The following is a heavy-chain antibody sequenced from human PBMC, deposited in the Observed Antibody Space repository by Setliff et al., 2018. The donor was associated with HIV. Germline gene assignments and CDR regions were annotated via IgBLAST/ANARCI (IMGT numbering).Heavy chain of an antibody. D-gene: IGHD1-1*01. J-gene: IGHJ5*02. Sequence: GASVKVSCKASGYTFTSYAMHWVRQAPGQRLEWMGWINAGNGDTKYSQKFQGRVTITRDTSASTAYMELSSLRSEDTAVYYCARDLNVRIGSLWFDPWGQGTQVTVSS. CDR2: INAGNGDT. V-gene: IGHV1-3*01. CDR3: ARDLNVRIGSLWFDP. CDR1: GYTFTSYA.